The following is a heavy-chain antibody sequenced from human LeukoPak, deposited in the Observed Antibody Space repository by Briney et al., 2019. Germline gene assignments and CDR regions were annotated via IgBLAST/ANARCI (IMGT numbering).Heavy chain of an antibody. D-gene: IGHD3-3*01. V-gene: IGHV4-59*06. CDR1: DGSFSGYY. CDR2: IYYSGST. CDR3: ARVRRFGPKWFDP. Sequence: SETLSLTCAVYDGSFSGYYWSWIRQPAAEGLEWIGYIYYSGSTYYNPSHKSRVTISVDTSKNQFSLKLSSVTAADTAVYYCARVRRFGPKWFDPCGQGTLVTVSS. J-gene: IGHJ5*02.